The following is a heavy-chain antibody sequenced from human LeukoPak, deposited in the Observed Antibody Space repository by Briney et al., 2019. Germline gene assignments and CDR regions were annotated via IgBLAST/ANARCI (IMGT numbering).Heavy chain of an antibody. CDR2: IYYSGST. V-gene: IGHV4-39*07. CDR3: ARDRRRGRLLWSPGNYFDY. J-gene: IGHJ4*02. D-gene: IGHD3-10*01. CDR1: GGSISSSYSY. Sequence: SETLSLTCTVSGGSISSSYSYWGWIRQPPGKGLEWIGNIYYSGSTYYSPSLTSRVTVSVDTSENQFSLKLSSVTAADTAVYYCARDRRRGRLLWSPGNYFDYWGQGTLVTVPS.